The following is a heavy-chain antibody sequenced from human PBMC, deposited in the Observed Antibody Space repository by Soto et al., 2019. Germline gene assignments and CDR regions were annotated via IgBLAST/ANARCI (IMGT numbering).Heavy chain of an antibody. CDR2: ISSSSSTI. CDR1: GFTFSSYS. CDR3: ARSYDFWSGLGGYDYYYGMAV. V-gene: IGHV3-48*02. D-gene: IGHD3-3*01. J-gene: IGHJ6*02. Sequence: PGGSLRLSCAASGFTFSSYSMNWVRQAPGKGLEWVSYISSSSSTIYYADSVKGRFTISRDNAKSSLYLQMNSLRDEDTAVYYCARSYDFWSGLGGYDYYYGMAVWGQGTTVTVSS.